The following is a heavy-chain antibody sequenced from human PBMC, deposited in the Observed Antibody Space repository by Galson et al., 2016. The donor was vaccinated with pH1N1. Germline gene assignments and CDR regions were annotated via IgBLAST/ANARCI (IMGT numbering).Heavy chain of an antibody. CDR1: GYTFTTFG. CDR2: ISTSKGNT. Sequence: SVKVSCKASGYTFTTFGISWVRQAPGKGLEWLARISTSKGNTKNAQRLLDRVTMTRDNSTSTVFMELTSLRSDDTAIYYCSRDQNWNLDYWGQGTLVTVSS. D-gene: IGHD1-1*01. J-gene: IGHJ4*02. V-gene: IGHV1-18*01. CDR3: SRDQNWNLDY.